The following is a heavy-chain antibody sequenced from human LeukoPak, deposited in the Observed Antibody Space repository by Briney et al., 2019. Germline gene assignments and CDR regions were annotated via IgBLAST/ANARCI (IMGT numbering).Heavy chain of an antibody. D-gene: IGHD3-22*01. CDR3: ARDLHHFDSSGYYLYYFDS. V-gene: IGHV4-59*01. CDR1: GGSINRYY. J-gene: IGHJ4*02. Sequence: SETLSLTCTVSGGSINRYYWSWIRQPPGKGLEWIGYISYSGSTNYNPSLKSRVIISVDTSKNQFSLKLNSVTAADTAVYYCARDLHHFDSSGYYLYYFDSWGQGTLVTVSS. CDR2: ISYSGST.